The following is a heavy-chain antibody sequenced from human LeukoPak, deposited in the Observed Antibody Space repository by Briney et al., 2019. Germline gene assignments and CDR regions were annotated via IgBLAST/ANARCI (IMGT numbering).Heavy chain of an antibody. Sequence: GVSLRLSCATSGFTFDRFGMHWVRQAPGKGLEWVAVIWYDGSNKDYADSVKGRFTISRDNSKNTLYLQMSGLRAEDTAVYYCATSAHIEVGTAPPPDYWGQGTLVTVTS. J-gene: IGHJ4*02. D-gene: IGHD2-21*02. CDR3: ATSAHIEVGTAPPPDY. V-gene: IGHV3-33*01. CDR1: GFTFDRFG. CDR2: IWYDGSNK.